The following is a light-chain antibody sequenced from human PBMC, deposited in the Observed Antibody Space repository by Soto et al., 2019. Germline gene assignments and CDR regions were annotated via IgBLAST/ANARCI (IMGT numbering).Light chain of an antibody. CDR1: GSNIGSNY. CDR3: GTWDINLTTGL. Sequence: QSVLTQPPSVSAAPGQRVTISCSGSGSNIGSNYLSWYQQLPGTAPKLLLYDNDKRPSGIPARFSASKSGTSATLDITGLQTGDEAYYYCGTWDINLTTGLFGGGTKLTVL. CDR2: DND. V-gene: IGLV1-51*01. J-gene: IGLJ2*01.